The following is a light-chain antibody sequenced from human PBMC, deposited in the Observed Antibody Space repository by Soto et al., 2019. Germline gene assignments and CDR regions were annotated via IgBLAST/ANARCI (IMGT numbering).Light chain of an antibody. CDR2: GAS. Sequence: LTQSPGTLSSSTGERVTLSCRASQSVSSRYLAWYQQKLGQAPRLLIYGASNRATGIPDRFSGSGSGTDFTLTISGLQSEDFAVYHCQQYNQWPGTFGQGTKVAIK. CDR3: QQYNQWPGT. J-gene: IGKJ1*01. CDR1: QSVSSRY. V-gene: IGKV3-20*01.